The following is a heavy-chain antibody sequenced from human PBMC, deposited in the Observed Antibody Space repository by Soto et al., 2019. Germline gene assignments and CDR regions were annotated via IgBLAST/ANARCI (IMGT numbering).Heavy chain of an antibody. D-gene: IGHD1-7*01. CDR3: ARTPETRDWLDP. V-gene: IGHV4-59*02. J-gene: IGHJ5*02. Sequence: PSETLSLTCSVSGASVSSYYWSWVRQPPGKGLEWIGYIYYIGAYNYNPSLKSRVTISVDTSKNQSSLKLTSVTAADTAVYYCARTPETRDWLDPWGQGTLVTVSS. CDR1: GASVSSYY. CDR2: IYYIGAY.